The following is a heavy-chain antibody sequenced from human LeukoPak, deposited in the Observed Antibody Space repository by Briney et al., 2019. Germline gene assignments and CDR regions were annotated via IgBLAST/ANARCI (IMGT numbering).Heavy chain of an antibody. V-gene: IGHV3-33*06. CDR1: GFTFSSYG. CDR2: IWYDGSNK. D-gene: IGHD6-19*01. Sequence: HPGRSLRLSCAASGFTFSSYGMHWVRQDPGKGPEWVAVIWYDGSNKYYADSVKGRFTISRDNSKNTLYLQMNSLRAEDTALYYCAKDLSSSGSEGFDYWGQGTLVTVSS. J-gene: IGHJ4*02. CDR3: AKDLSSSGSEGFDY.